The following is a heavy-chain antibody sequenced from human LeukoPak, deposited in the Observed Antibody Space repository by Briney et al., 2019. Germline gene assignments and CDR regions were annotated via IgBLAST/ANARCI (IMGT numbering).Heavy chain of an antibody. CDR2: ISNTGSHT. Sequence: PGGSLRLSCAASGFSFSDNYMSWIRQAPGQGLEWVSYISNTGSHTMYAESVRGRFTISRDNAKNSLYLEMNSLRADDTAVYYCARSRGVGPGAYFDYWGQGTVVTVPS. CDR1: GFSFSDNY. CDR3: ARSRGVGPGAYFDY. V-gene: IGHV3-11*03. J-gene: IGHJ4*02. D-gene: IGHD1-26*01.